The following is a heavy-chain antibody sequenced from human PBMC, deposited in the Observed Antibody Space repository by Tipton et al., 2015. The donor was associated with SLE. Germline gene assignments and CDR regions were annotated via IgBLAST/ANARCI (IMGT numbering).Heavy chain of an antibody. J-gene: IGHJ6*02. CDR2: SNSHGSST. D-gene: IGHD3-10*01. V-gene: IGHV3-74*01. Sequence: SLRLSCAASGFTFSSYWMYWVRQGPGKGLVWVSRSNSHGSSTSYADSVKGRFTISRDNSKNTLYLQMNSLRAEDTAVYYCARELLWFRGYGMDVWGQGTTVTVSS. CDR3: ARELLWFRGYGMDV. CDR1: GFTFSSYW.